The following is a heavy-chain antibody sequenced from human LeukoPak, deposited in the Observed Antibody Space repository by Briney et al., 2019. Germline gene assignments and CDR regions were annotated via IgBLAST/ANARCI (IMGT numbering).Heavy chain of an antibody. V-gene: IGHV3-53*04. Sequence: PGASLRLSCAASGFAVSSNYMSWVRQAPGMGLEWVSVIRSSGATYYADSVKGRFTMSKHNSNNTLHLQMNSLRPEDTAIYYCARALRTGTDYYYYYGMDVWGQGTTVTVPS. D-gene: IGHD1-1*01. CDR3: ARALRTGTDYYYYYGMDV. J-gene: IGHJ6*02. CDR2: IRSSGAT. CDR1: GFAVSSNY.